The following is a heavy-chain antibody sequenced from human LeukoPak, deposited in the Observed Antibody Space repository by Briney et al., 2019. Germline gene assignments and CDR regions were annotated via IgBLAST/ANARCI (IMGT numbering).Heavy chain of an antibody. V-gene: IGHV4-31*03. CDR1: GGSISSGGYY. J-gene: IGHJ4*02. D-gene: IGHD3-22*01. CDR3: ASSAPYDSTYFDC. Sequence: PSETLSLTCTVSGGSISSGGYYWSWIRQHPGKGLEWIGYIYYSGSTYYNPSLKSRVTISVDTSKNQFSLKLSSVTAADTAVYYCASSAPYDSTYFDCWGQGTLVTVSS. CDR2: IYYSGST.